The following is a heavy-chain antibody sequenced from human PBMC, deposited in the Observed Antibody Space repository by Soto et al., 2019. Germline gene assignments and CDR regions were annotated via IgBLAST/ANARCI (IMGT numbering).Heavy chain of an antibody. CDR3: AKQRADYGSGADTFYFDS. Sequence: EVQLLESGGGLVQPGGSLRLSCTVSGVTFSNYAMNWVRQAPGKGLEWVSSLSGSGGTTYYADSVKGRFIISRDNSKNTLYLLMNSLRAEDTALYYCAKQRADYGSGADTFYFDSSGQGALVTVSS. CDR1: GVTFSNYA. J-gene: IGHJ4*02. V-gene: IGHV3-23*01. D-gene: IGHD3-10*01. CDR2: LSGSGGTT.